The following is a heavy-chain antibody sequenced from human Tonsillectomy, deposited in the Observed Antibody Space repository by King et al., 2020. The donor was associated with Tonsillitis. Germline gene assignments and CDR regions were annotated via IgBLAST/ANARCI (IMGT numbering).Heavy chain of an antibody. CDR2: ISSSGNTI. Sequence: VQLVESGGGLVQPGGSLRLSCAASGFTFSSYEMNWVRQTPGKGLEWISYISSSGNTIKYADSVKGRFTISRDNARDSLYLQMNSLRVEDTAVYYCARDEVGEFWSGYKVWGQGTLVTVSS. J-gene: IGHJ4*02. CDR1: GFTFSSYE. V-gene: IGHV3-48*03. D-gene: IGHD3-3*01. CDR3: ARDEVGEFWSGYKV.